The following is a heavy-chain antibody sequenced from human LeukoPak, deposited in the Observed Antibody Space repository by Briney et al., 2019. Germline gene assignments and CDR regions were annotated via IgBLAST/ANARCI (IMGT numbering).Heavy chain of an antibody. CDR1: GYTFTSYG. V-gene: IGHV1-18*01. D-gene: IGHD3-10*01. Sequence: GASVKVSCKASGYTFTSYGISWVRQAPGQGLEWMGWISAYNGNTNYAQKLQGRVTMTRNTSISTAYMELSSLRSEDTAVYYCAQNYYGSGSYLNWGQGTLVTVSS. CDR3: AQNYYGSGSYLN. J-gene: IGHJ4*02. CDR2: ISAYNGNT.